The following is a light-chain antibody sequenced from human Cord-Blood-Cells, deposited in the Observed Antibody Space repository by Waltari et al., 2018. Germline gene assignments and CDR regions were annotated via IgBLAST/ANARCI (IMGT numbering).Light chain of an antibody. V-gene: IGLV2-14*01. CDR2: EVS. CDR1: SSYVGGYNY. J-gene: IGLJ2*01. CDR3: SSYTSSSTLV. Sequence: QSALTQPASVSGSPGQSITISCTGTSSYVGGYNYVSWYQQHPGKAPKLMIYEVSNRPSGVSNRFSGSMSGNTASLTISGLQAEDEADYYCSSYTSSSTLVFGGGTKLTVL.